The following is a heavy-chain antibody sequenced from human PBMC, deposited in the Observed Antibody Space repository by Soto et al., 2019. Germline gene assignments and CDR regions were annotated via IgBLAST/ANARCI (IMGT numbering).Heavy chain of an antibody. V-gene: IGHV1-69*02. J-gene: IGHJ4*02. CDR2: ISPMVGIA. CDR3: ARLASGSYEY. D-gene: IGHD1-26*01. CDR1: GGTFSTYI. Sequence: QVQLVQSGAEVKKPGSSVRVSCKASGGTFSTYIISWVRQAPGQGLEWMGRISPMVGIAIYAQKFQGRIAITADTSPSIAYLAVTSLRTEDTAVYYCARLASGSYEYWGQGTLITGSS.